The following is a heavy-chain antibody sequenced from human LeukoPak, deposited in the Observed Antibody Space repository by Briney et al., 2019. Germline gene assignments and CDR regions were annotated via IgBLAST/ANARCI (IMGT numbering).Heavy chain of an antibody. V-gene: IGHV3-30-3*01. CDR1: GFTFSSYA. D-gene: IGHD1-26*01. Sequence: PGGSLRLSCAASGFTFSSYAMHWVRQAPGKGLEWVAVISYDGSNKYYADSVKGRFTISRDNSKNTLYLQMNSLRAEDTAVYYCARATNRIVGATGYWGQGTLVTVSS. J-gene: IGHJ4*02. CDR3: ARATNRIVGATGY. CDR2: ISYDGSNK.